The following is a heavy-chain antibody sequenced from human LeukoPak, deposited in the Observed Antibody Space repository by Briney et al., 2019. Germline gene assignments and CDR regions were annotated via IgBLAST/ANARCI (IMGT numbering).Heavy chain of an antibody. CDR3: TRGGISSVAYYYHMDV. V-gene: IGHV3-72*01. CDR1: GVTFSGRY. J-gene: IGHJ6*02. D-gene: IGHD1-26*01. CDR2: SRDRANGYTA. Sequence: GGSLRLSCTASGVTFSGRYMDWVRQAPGKGLEWVGRSRDRANGYTAEYAESVRGRFTISRDDSETSMYLQMNSLKTEDSAVYYCTRGGISSVAYYYHMDVWGQGTTVTVSS.